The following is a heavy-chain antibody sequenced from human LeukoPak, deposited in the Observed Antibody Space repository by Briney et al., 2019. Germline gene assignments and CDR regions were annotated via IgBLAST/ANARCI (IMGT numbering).Heavy chain of an antibody. CDR1: GYSFTSYW. CDR2: IYPGDSDT. V-gene: IGHV5-51*01. D-gene: IGHD5-24*01. CDR3: ARPGTGERWLQFDAFDI. Sequence: GESLKISCKGSGYSFTSYWIAWVRQMPGKGLEWMGIIYPGDSDTRYSPSFQGQVTISADKSISTAYLQWSSLKASDTAMYYCARPGTGERWLQFDAFDIWGQGTMVTVSS. J-gene: IGHJ3*02.